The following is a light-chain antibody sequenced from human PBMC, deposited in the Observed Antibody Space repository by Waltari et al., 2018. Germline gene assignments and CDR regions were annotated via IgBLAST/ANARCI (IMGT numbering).Light chain of an antibody. CDR3: QHYVRLPAT. J-gene: IGKJ1*01. Sequence: EIVLTQSPGTLSLSPGERATLACRASQRVGRSLAWYQQKPGRAPRLLIFGASSRATGIPDRFSGRGSGTDFSLTISRLEPEDFAVYYCQHYVRLPATFGQGTKVEIK. CDR2: GAS. V-gene: IGKV3-20*01. CDR1: QRVGRS.